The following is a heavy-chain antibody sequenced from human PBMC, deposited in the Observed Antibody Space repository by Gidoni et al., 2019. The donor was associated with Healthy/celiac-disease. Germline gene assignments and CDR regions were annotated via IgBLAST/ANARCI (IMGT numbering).Heavy chain of an antibody. CDR1: GFTFSRYG. CDR2: ISYDGSNK. J-gene: IGHJ6*02. Sequence: QVQLVESGGGVVQPGRSLRLSCAASGFTFSRYGMHWVRQAPGKGLEWVAVISYDGSNKYYADSVKGRFTISRDNSKNTLYLQMNILRAEDTAVYYCAKSWAELSSYYGMDVWGQGTTVTVSS. D-gene: IGHD3-16*02. CDR3: AKSWAELSSYYGMDV. V-gene: IGHV3-30*18.